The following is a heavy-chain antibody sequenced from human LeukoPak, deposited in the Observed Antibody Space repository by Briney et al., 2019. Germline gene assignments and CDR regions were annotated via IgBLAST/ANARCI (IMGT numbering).Heavy chain of an antibody. CDR3: AKDGIDFWSGYYTSLPYFDY. V-gene: IGHV3-23*01. CDR2: ISGSGGST. J-gene: IGHJ4*02. D-gene: IGHD3-3*01. Sequence: GGSLRLSCAASGFTFSSYAMSWVRQAPGKGLEWVSAISGSGGSTYYADSVKGRFTISRDNSKNTLYLQMNSLRAEDTAVYYCAKDGIDFWSGYYTSLPYFDYWGQGTLVTVSS. CDR1: GFTFSSYA.